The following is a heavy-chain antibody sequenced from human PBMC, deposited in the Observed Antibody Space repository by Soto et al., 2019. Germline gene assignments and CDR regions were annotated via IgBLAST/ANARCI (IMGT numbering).Heavy chain of an antibody. D-gene: IGHD3-9*01. J-gene: IGHJ4*02. V-gene: IGHV4-39*01. Sequence: SETLSLTCTVSGGSISSSSYYWGWIRQPPGKGLEWIGSIYYSGSTYYNPSLKSRVTISVDTSKNQFSLKLSSVTAADTAVYYCARHRRYFDWLFEFLDYWGQGTLVTVSS. CDR3: ARHRRYFDWLFEFLDY. CDR2: IYYSGST. CDR1: GGSISSSSYY.